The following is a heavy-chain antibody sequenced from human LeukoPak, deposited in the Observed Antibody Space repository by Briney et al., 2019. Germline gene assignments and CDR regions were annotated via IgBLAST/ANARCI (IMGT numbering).Heavy chain of an antibody. D-gene: IGHD1/OR15-1a*01. J-gene: IGHJ4*02. V-gene: IGHV3-23*01. CDR1: GFTFSSYA. CDR3: AKDARTSWYFDY. Sequence: GGPLRLSCAASGFTFSSYAMSWVRQAPGKGLEWVSFISGSGGSTYYADSVKGRFTISRDNSKNTLYLQVNSLRAEDTAVYYCAKDARTSWYFDYWGQGTLVTVSS. CDR2: ISGSGGST.